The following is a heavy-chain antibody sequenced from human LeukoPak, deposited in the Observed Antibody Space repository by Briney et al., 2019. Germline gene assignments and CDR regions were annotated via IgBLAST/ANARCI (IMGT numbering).Heavy chain of an antibody. CDR1: GGSMNSYS. V-gene: IGHV4-4*07. J-gene: IGHJ4*02. D-gene: IGHD4-23*01. CDR2: IYSSGNT. Sequence: SETLSLTCTVSGGSMNSYSWSWIRQPAGKGLEWIGRIYSSGNTNYNPSLKSRVTMSLDASKNQFSLKVSSVTAADTAVYYCARNSGDYWGQGTLVTVSS. CDR3: ARNSGDY.